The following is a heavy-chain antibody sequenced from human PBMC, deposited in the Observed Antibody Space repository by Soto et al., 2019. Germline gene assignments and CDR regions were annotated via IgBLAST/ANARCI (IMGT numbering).Heavy chain of an antibody. CDR3: ARGHRVRFLERSPVGYYGMDV. V-gene: IGHV6-1*01. D-gene: IGHD3-3*01. CDR2: TYYRSKWYN. J-gene: IGHJ6*02. CDR1: GDSVSSNSAA. Sequence: SQTLSLSCAISGDSVSSNSAAWNWIRQSPSRGLEWLGRTYYRSKWYNDYAVSVKSRITINPDTSKNQFSLQLNSVTPEDTAVYYCARGHRVRFLERSPVGYYGMDVWGQGTTVSVSS.